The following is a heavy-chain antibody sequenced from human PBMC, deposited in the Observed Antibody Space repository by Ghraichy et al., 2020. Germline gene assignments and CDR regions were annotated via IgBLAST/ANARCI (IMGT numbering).Heavy chain of an antibody. Sequence: ASVKVSCKASGYTFTSHGIIWVRQAPGQGLEWMGWISGYNGDTKYAQRFQDRLIMTTDRSTSTAYLELRNLRSDDTAVYYCARGPGWLIPVVYWFFDIWGRGTLVTVAS. D-gene: IGHD3-22*01. V-gene: IGHV1-18*01. CDR1: GYTFTSHG. CDR3: ARGPGWLIPVVYWFFDI. J-gene: IGHJ2*01. CDR2: ISGYNGDT.